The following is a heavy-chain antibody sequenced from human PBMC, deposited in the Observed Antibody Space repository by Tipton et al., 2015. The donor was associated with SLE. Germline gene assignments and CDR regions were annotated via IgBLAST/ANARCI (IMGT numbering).Heavy chain of an antibody. CDR2: IYYSGST. CDR3: ARREIAAAVYFDY. CDR1: GGSISSYY. J-gene: IGHJ4*02. V-gene: IGHV4-59*06. D-gene: IGHD6-13*01. Sequence: TLSLTCTVSGGSISSYYWSWIRQPPGKGLEWVGYIYYSGSTYYNPSLKSRVTISVDTSKNQFSLKLSSVTAADTAVYYCARREIAAAVYFDYWGQGTLVTVSS.